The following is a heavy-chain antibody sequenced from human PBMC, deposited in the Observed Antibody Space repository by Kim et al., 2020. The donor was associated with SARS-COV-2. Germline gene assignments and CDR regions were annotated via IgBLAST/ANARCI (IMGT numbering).Heavy chain of an antibody. Sequence: GGSLRLSCAASGFTFSSYGMHWVRQAPGKGLEWVAVTWYDGSNKYYADSVKGRFTISRDNSKNTLYLQMNSLRAEDTAVYYCAKDGDLGSGWNWFDPWGQGTLVTVSS. J-gene: IGHJ5*02. CDR3: AKDGDLGSGWNWFDP. CDR1: GFTFSSYG. V-gene: IGHV3-33*06. CDR2: TWYDGSNK. D-gene: IGHD6-19*01.